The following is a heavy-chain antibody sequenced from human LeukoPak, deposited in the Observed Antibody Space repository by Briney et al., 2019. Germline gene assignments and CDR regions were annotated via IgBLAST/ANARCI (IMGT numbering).Heavy chain of an antibody. CDR1: GFIFRNYW. J-gene: IGHJ4*02. CDR3: ASPKTPSGSYGDFDY. CDR2: IKQDGSEK. D-gene: IGHD1-26*01. Sequence: GGSLRLSCAASGFIFRNYWMSWVRQAPGKGLEWVANIKQDGSEKYYVDSVKGRFTISRDNAKNSLYLQMNSLRAEDTAVYHCASPKTPSGSYGDFDYWGQGTLVTVSS. V-gene: IGHV3-7*03.